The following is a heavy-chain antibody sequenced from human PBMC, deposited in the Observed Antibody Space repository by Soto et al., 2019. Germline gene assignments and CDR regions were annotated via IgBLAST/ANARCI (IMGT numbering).Heavy chain of an antibody. J-gene: IGHJ6*02. CDR2: ITPSGDGS. CDR1: GYTFSNYY. CDR3: AREEQSFIIVMDV. V-gene: IGHV1-46*01. D-gene: IGHD6-19*01. Sequence: GASVKVSCKASGYTFSNYYIHWVRQAPGQGLEWMGIITPSGDGSTYAQKFQGRVTMTWDTSTNTVYMELSSLRSEDTAVYYCAREEQSFIIVMDVWGQGTTVTVSS.